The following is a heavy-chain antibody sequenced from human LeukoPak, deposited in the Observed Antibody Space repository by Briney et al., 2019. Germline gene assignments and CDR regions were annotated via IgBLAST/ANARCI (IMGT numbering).Heavy chain of an antibody. Sequence: GRSLRLSCAASGFTFSSYGMHWVRQAPGKGLEWVSVIYSSGGTSYADSVKGRFTISRDNSKNTLSLQMNSLRAEDTAVYYCATFYGSGKGGAFDIWGQGTMVTVSS. V-gene: IGHV3-53*01. CDR3: ATFYGSGKGGAFDI. J-gene: IGHJ3*02. CDR2: IYSSGGT. D-gene: IGHD3-10*01. CDR1: GFTFSSYG.